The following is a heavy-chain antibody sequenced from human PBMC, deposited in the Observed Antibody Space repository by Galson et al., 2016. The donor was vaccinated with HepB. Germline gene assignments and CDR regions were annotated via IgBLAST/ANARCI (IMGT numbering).Heavy chain of an antibody. CDR3: VREPRPGAYYYDY. D-gene: IGHD2-2*01. CDR2: IKGDGSQR. Sequence: SLRLSCAASGFSFSSYWMTWVRQAPGKGLEWVANIKGDGSQRYHVDSVKGRFSSSRDNAKDSLYLQMDALRADDTAMYYCVREPRPGAYYYDYWGQGTLVTVSS. V-gene: IGHV3-7*01. CDR1: GFSFSSYW. J-gene: IGHJ4*02.